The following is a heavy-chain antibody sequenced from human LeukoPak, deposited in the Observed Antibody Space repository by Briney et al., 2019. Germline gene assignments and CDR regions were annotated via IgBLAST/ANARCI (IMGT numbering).Heavy chain of an antibody. CDR2: INDSGRT. Sequence: SETLSLTCAVYGGSFSNYYWSWIRQPPGKGLEWIGEINDSGRTNYNPSLMSRVTVSVDTSKNQFSLRLTSVTATDTAVYYCARRWNYGRNYYIDVWGNGATVSVS. CDR1: GGSFSNYY. CDR3: ARRWNYGRNYYIDV. J-gene: IGHJ6*03. D-gene: IGHD1-7*01. V-gene: IGHV4-34*01.